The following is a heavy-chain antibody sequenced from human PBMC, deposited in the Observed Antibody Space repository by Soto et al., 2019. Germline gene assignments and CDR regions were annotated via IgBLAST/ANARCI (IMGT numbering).Heavy chain of an antibody. Sequence: SETLSLTCTVSGGSVNSGGYYWAWTRQHPGKGLEWIGYIYYSGSTYYNPSLKSRVTISLDTSKNQFSLRLSSVTAADTAVYYCARVIYDDESQNWFDSWGQGTQVTVSS. CDR2: IYYSGST. CDR1: GGSVNSGGYY. V-gene: IGHV4-31*03. D-gene: IGHD4-17*01. CDR3: ARVIYDDESQNWFDS. J-gene: IGHJ5*01.